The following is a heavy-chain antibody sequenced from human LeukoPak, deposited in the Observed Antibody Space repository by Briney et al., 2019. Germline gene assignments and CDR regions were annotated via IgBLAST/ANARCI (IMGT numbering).Heavy chain of an antibody. CDR1: GFTFSSYA. J-gene: IGHJ6*02. Sequence: AGRSLRLSCAASGFTFSSYAMHWVRQAPGKGLEWVAVISYDGSNKYYADSVKGRFTISRDNSKNTLYLQMNSLRAEDTAVYYCARGPVAVAGAMYYYGMDVWGQGTTVTVSS. D-gene: IGHD6-19*01. V-gene: IGHV3-30*04. CDR2: ISYDGSNK. CDR3: ARGPVAVAGAMYYYGMDV.